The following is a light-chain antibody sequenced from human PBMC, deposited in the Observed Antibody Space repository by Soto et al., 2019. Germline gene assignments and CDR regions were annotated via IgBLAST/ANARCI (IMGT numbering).Light chain of an antibody. CDR3: QQDAAYPPT. V-gene: IGKV1-5*03. J-gene: IGKJ4*01. CDR1: QNINTW. Sequence: DIQMTQSPSTLSASVGDRVTITCRASQNINTWLAWYQQKPGKAPNLLIYKASDLQSGVPSRFSGSASGTEFTLTISSLQPEDIAIDYCQQDAAYPPTSGGGTKGEI. CDR2: KAS.